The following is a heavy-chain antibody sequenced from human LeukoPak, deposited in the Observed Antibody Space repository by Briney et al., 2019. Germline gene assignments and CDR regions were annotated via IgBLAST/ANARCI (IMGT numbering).Heavy chain of an antibody. Sequence: RAGGSLRLSCAASGFTLSIHPMFWVRQAPGKGLVWVSRLDSDGSSTTYADSAKGRFSISRDNAKNTLYLQMNGLRVEDTSVYYCVRGGPIDYWGQGALVTVSS. CDR2: LDSDGSST. CDR3: VRGGPIDY. J-gene: IGHJ4*02. V-gene: IGHV3-74*01. CDR1: GFTLSIHP. D-gene: IGHD3-16*01.